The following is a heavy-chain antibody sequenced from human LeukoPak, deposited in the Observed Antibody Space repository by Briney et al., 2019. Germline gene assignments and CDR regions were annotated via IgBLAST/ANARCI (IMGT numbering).Heavy chain of an antibody. V-gene: IGHV3-72*01. D-gene: IGHD3-3*02. Sequence: GGSLRLSCAASGFTFSDHYMDWVRQTPGKGLEWVGRCGDKAHSYTTEYAASVKGRFIISRDDSKNSVSLQMNSLKIEDTAVYYCTRHFFYYWGQGTLVTVSS. J-gene: IGHJ4*02. CDR1: GFTFSDHY. CDR3: TRHFFYY. CDR2: CGDKAHSYTT.